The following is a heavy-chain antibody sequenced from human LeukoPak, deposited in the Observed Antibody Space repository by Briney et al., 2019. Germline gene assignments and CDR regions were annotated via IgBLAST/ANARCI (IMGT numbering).Heavy chain of an antibody. CDR1: GFTVSSNY. Sequence: GGSLRLSCAASGFTVSSNYMSWVRQAPGKGLEWVSVIYSGGSTYYADSVKGRFTISRDNAKNTLYLQMNSLRAEDTAVYYCARLEVTMIVVDTGNWFDPWGQGTLVTVSS. V-gene: IGHV3-53*01. CDR3: ARLEVTMIVVDTGNWFDP. CDR2: IYSGGST. D-gene: IGHD3-22*01. J-gene: IGHJ5*02.